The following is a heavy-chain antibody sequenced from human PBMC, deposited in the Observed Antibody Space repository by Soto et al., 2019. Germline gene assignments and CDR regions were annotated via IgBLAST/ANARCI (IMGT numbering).Heavy chain of an antibody. J-gene: IGHJ2*01. CDR1: GGSISSYY. Sequence: SETLSLTCTVSGGSISSYYWSWIRQPPGKGLEWIGYIYYSGSTNYNPSLKSRVTISVDTSKNQFSLKLSSVTAADTAVYYCARIKVMVLGVPIDWYFDLWGRGTLVTVSS. D-gene: IGHD3-10*01. V-gene: IGHV4-59*01. CDR2: IYYSGST. CDR3: ARIKVMVLGVPIDWYFDL.